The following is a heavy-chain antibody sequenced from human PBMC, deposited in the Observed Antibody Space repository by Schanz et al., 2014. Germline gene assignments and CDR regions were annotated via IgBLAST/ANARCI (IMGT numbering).Heavy chain of an antibody. CDR2: ISGSGAST. CDR3: ARDGEAAAGCDY. V-gene: IGHV3-23*01. D-gene: IGHD6-13*01. J-gene: IGHJ4*02. CDR1: GFSFSSYA. Sequence: EVQLLESGGGLVQPGGSLRLSCATSGFSFSSYAINWVRQAPGKGLEWVSGISGSGASTYYADSVKGRFTISRDNSKNTLYLQMNSLRAEDTAVYYCARDGEAAAGCDYWGQGTLVTVSS.